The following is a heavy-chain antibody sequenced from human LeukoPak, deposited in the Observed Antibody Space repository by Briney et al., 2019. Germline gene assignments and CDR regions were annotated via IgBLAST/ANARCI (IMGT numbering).Heavy chain of an antibody. Sequence: ASVKVSCKASGGTFSSYAISWVRQAPGKGLEWMGGIIPIFGTANYAQKFQGRVTITADESTSTAYMELSSLRSEDTAVYYCARAHCSSTSCYNYYYYMDVWGKGTTDTVSS. D-gene: IGHD2-2*02. CDR1: GGTFSSYA. V-gene: IGHV1-69*01. CDR3: ARAHCSSTSCYNYYYYMDV. CDR2: IIPIFGTA. J-gene: IGHJ6*03.